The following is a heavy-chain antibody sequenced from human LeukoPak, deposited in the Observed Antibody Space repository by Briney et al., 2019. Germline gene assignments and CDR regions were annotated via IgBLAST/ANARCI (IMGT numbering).Heavy chain of an antibody. CDR3: ATDKMSYYYDSSGSRPLDY. J-gene: IGHJ4*02. CDR1: VYTFTSYG. V-gene: IGHV1-18*01. Sequence: AVTVSLKCSVYTFTSYGISWVRQPRAQGREGMGWISAYNGNTNYAQKLQGRGTMPTHPPTGKVYMELRSLRSDDTAVDYCATDKMSYYYDSSGSRPLDYWGQGTLVTVSS. D-gene: IGHD3-22*01. CDR2: ISAYNGNT.